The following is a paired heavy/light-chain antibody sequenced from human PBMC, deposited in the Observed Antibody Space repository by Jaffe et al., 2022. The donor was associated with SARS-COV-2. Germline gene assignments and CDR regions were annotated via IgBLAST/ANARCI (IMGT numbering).Light chain of an antibody. Sequence: SYVLTQPPSVSVAPGQTARITCGGNNIGSKSVHWYQQKPGQAPVLVVYNENDRPSGIPERFSGSISGNTATLTISRVEAGDEADYYCQVWDISTDHRVFGGGTKVTVL. CDR1: NIGSKS. CDR2: NEN. J-gene: IGLJ3*02. CDR3: QVWDISTDHRV. V-gene: IGLV3-21*02.
Heavy chain of an antibody. CDR3: AAEGGTGYYLEY. V-gene: IGHV3-30-3*01. J-gene: IGHJ4*02. CDR2: VSSDAGNK. Sequence: VQLVESGGGVVQPGRSLRLSCAASEFTFSTYPMHWVRQTPGKGLEWVAVVSSDAGNKYYADSVKGRFTISRDNSKNTLYLQLTSLRPEDTAVYYCAAEGGTGYYLEYWGQGTLVTVSS. CDR1: EFTFSTYP. D-gene: IGHD3-22*01.